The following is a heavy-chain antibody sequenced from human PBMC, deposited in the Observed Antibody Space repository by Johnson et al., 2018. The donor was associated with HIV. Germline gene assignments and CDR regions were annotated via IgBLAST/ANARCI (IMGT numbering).Heavy chain of an antibody. V-gene: IGHV3-30*02. D-gene: IGHD3-16*01. CDR2: IRYDGSNK. Sequence: QVQLVESGGGVVQPGRSLRLSCAASGFTFSSYGMHWVRQAPGMGLEWVSFIRYDGSNKYYADSVKGRFTISRDNSKNTLYLQMNSLRAEDTAVYYCAKDERQMGGWSHAFDIWGQGTMVTVSS. CDR1: GFTFSSYG. J-gene: IGHJ3*02. CDR3: AKDERQMGGWSHAFDI.